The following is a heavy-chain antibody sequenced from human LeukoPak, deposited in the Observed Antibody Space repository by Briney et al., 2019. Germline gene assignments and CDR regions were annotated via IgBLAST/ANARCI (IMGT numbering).Heavy chain of an antibody. D-gene: IGHD2-2*01. CDR3: ARENPNYCSTTICSGGSDC. V-gene: IGHV3-66*01. Sequence: GGSLRLSCAASGFSVSRAYMNCVRQAPGKGLEWVSMIHSRGSTSYADSVKGRFTISRDNSKNTLYLQMTSLRVEDTALYFCARENPNYCSTTICSGGSDCWGQGTLVTVSA. CDR1: GFSVSRAY. CDR2: IHSRGST. J-gene: IGHJ4*02.